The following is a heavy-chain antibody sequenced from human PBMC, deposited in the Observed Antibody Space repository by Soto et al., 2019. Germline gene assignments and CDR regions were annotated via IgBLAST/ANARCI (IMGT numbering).Heavy chain of an antibody. J-gene: IGHJ4*02. D-gene: IGHD5-12*01. Sequence: ASVKVSCKASGYTFNSYYIHWVRQAPGQGLEWIGIINPNGGSTTYSQKFQGRVTVTRDTSSSTVYMELSSLRSEDTAVYFCARMWMSGRYFDYWGPGALVTVSS. CDR1: GYTFNSYY. V-gene: IGHV1-46*02. CDR2: INPNGGST. CDR3: ARMWMSGRYFDY.